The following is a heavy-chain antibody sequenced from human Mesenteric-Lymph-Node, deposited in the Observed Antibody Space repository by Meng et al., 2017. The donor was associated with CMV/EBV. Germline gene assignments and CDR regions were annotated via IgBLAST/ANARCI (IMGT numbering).Heavy chain of an antibody. CDR2: ISSSSYI. CDR1: GFMFSSYG. J-gene: IGHJ4*02. V-gene: IGHV3-21*01. CDR3: ASADYGDYYFDY. Sequence: GGSLRLSCAASGFMFSSYGMQWVRQAPRKGLEWVSSISSSSYIYYADSVKGRFTISRDNAKNSLYLQMNSLRAEDTAVYYCASADYGDYYFDYWGQGTLVTVSS. D-gene: IGHD4-17*01.